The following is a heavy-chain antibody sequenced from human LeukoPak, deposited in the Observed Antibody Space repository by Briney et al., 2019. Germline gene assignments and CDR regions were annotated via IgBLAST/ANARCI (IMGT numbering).Heavy chain of an antibody. CDR1: GFTFSSYG. CDR2: ISYDGSNK. V-gene: IGHV3-30*18. CDR3: AKSQWLVSPDY. J-gene: IGHJ4*02. D-gene: IGHD6-19*01. Sequence: GGSLGLSCAASGFTFSSYGMHWVRQAPGKGLEWVAVISYDGSNKYYADSVKGRFTISRDNSKNTLYLQMNSLRAEDTAVYYCAKSQWLVSPDYWGQGTLVTVSS.